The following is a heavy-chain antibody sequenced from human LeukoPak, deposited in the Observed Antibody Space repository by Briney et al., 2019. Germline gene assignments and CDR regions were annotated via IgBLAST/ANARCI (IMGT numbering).Heavy chain of an antibody. CDR3: AKEAWGLIVALGAFDI. D-gene: IGHD3-22*01. V-gene: IGHV3-23*01. J-gene: IGHJ3*02. Sequence: TGGSLRLSCAASGFTFDDYAMHWVRQAPGKGLEWVSAISGSGGSTYYADSVKGRFTISRDNSKNTLYLQMNSLRAEDTAVYYCAKEAWGLIVALGAFDIWGQGTMVTVSS. CDR2: ISGSGGST. CDR1: GFTFDDYA.